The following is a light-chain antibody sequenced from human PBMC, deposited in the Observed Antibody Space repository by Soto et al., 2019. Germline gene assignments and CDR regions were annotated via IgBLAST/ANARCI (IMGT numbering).Light chain of an antibody. CDR2: GAS. V-gene: IGKV3-20*01. CDR3: QQYNSSPRT. Sequence: EIVLTQSPGTLSLSPGERATLSCRASQSVSSGYLAWYQHKPGQAPRLLIYGASSRATGIPDRFSGSGSGTDFTLTITRLEPEDFAVYYCQQYNSSPRTFGGGTTVEIK. J-gene: IGKJ4*01. CDR1: QSVSSGY.